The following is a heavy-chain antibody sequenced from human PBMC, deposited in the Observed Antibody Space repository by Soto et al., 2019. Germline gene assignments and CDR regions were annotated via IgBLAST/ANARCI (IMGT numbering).Heavy chain of an antibody. Sequence: GGSLRLSCAASGSTFSDYYMSWILQAPGQGLEEISHISNDGDIIYYADSVKGRFTISRDNAKTSLFLQMTSLGGEDTAKDYCRGIDVLGQGTTVTVAS. CDR3: RGIDV. CDR2: ISNDGDII. V-gene: IGHV3-11*01. J-gene: IGHJ6*02. CDR1: GSTFSDYY.